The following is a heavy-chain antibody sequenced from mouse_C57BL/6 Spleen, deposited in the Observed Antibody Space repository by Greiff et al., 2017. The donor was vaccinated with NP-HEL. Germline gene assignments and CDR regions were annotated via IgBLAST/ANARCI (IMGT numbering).Heavy chain of an antibody. CDR2: WNNDNY. CDR3: WRPSYYYGSRWGAMDY. J-gene: IGHJ4*01. D-gene: IGHD1-1*01. V-gene: IGHV8-2*01. Sequence: QVTLKVSGPGILQPSQTLSLACTFSGISLSTSGMGLSWLRKPSGKALEWLASLWNNDNYYNPSLKSRLPISKETSNYQVFLKLTSVDTADSATYDGAWRPSYYYGSRWGAMDYWGQGASVTVSS. CDR1: ISLSTSGMGL.